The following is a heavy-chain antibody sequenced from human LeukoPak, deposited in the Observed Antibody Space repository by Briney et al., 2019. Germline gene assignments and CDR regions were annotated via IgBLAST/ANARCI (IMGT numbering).Heavy chain of an antibody. J-gene: IGHJ4*02. CDR2: INPSGGST. CDR1: GYRFTSYY. D-gene: IGHD2-2*01. Sequence: ASVKASCKASGYRFTSYYMHWVRQAPGQGLEWMGIINPSGGSTIYAQKFQDRVTMTRDTSTSTVYMELSSLSSEDTAVYYCARGGEYQLLDDYWGQGTLVTVSS. V-gene: IGHV1-46*01. CDR3: ARGGEYQLLDDY.